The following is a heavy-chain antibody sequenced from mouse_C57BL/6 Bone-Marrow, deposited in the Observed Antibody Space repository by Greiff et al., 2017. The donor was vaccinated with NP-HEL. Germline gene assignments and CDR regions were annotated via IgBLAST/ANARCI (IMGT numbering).Heavy chain of an antibody. Sequence: VQLQQSDAELVKPGASVKISCKVSGYTFTDHTIHWMKQRPEQGLEWIGYIYPRDGSTKYNEKFKGKATLTADKSSSPAYMQLNSLTSADSAVYFCARLGQLRLLYFDYWGKGTTLTVST. CDR3: ARLGQLRLLYFDY. CDR1: GYTFTDHT. CDR2: IYPRDGST. D-gene: IGHD3-2*02. J-gene: IGHJ2*01. V-gene: IGHV1-78*01.